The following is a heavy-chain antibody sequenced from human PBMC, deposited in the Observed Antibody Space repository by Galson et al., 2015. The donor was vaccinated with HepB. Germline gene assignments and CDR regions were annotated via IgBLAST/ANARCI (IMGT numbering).Heavy chain of an antibody. V-gene: IGHV2-5*02. CDR3: AHESYCSGGSCYNWFDP. Sequence: PALVKPTQTLTLTCTFSGFSLSTSGVGVGWIRQPPGKALEWLALIYWDDDKRYSPSLKSRLTITKDTSKNQVVLTMTNMDPVDTATYYCAHESYCSGGSCYNWFDPWGQGTLVTVSS. CDR2: IYWDDDK. CDR1: GFSLSTSGVG. J-gene: IGHJ5*02. D-gene: IGHD2-15*01.